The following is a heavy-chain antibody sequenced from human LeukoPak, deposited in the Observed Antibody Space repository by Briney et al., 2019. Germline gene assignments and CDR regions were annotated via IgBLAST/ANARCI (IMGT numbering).Heavy chain of an antibody. V-gene: IGHV4-34*01. CDR2: INHSGST. Sequence: PSDTLSLTCAVYGGSFSGYYWSWIRQPPGKGLEWIGEINHSGSTNYNPSLKSRVTISVDTSKSQFSLKLSSVTAADTAVYFCARGPPTDYYDSSGFYYVFDYWGQGTLVTVSS. D-gene: IGHD3-22*01. J-gene: IGHJ4*02. CDR1: GGSFSGYY. CDR3: ARGPPTDYYDSSGFYYVFDY.